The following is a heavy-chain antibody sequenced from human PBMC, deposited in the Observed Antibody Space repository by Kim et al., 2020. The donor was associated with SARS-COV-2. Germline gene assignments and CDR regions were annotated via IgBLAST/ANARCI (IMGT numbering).Heavy chain of an antibody. Sequence: GGSLRLSCSASGLNFSTYTMHWVRQAPGKGLEFVSSIDYNGGSTYYADSVKGRFTISRDNSKNTLYLQMTSLRIEDKAVYYCVREGPYFYDAWGQGTLVTFS. V-gene: IGHV3-64D*09. CDR3: VREGPYFYDA. D-gene: IGHD3-22*01. J-gene: IGHJ5*02. CDR2: IDYNGGST. CDR1: GLNFSTYT.